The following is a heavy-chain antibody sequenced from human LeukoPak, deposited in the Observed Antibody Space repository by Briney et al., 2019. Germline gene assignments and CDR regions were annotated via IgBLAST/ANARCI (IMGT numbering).Heavy chain of an antibody. CDR2: ISYDGSNK. Sequence: PGGSLRLSCAASGFTFSSYAMHWVRQAPGKGLEWVAVISYDGSNKYYADSVKGRFTISRDNSKNTLYLQMNSLRAEDTAVYYCARGIMVYATTLGDLDYWGQGTLVTVSS. J-gene: IGHJ4*02. D-gene: IGHD2-8*01. CDR1: GFTFSSYA. CDR3: ARGIMVYATTLGDLDY. V-gene: IGHV3-30*04.